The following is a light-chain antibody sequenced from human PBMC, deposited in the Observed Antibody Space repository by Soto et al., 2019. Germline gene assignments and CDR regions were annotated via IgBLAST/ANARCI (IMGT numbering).Light chain of an antibody. CDR2: AAS. V-gene: IGKV1-39*01. Sequence: DIQKTQSPSSLSASVGDRVTITCLASHSISSYLNWYQQKPVQAPKLLLHAASTLQSGVPSMFSGSGSGTDFSLTISSLQSEDFAIYCCQQYRKWPPRYTCGQGTKVDI. CDR1: HSISSY. CDR3: QQYRKWPPRYT. J-gene: IGKJ2*01.